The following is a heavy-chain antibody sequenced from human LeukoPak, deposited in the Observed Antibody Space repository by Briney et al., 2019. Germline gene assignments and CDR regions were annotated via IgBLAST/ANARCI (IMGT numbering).Heavy chain of an antibody. CDR1: GFTFSSYG. J-gene: IGHJ4*02. CDR2: IRYDGSNK. V-gene: IGHV3-30*02. D-gene: IGHD4-23*01. CDR3: AKDPRLGGNSPYYFDY. Sequence: QSGGSLRLSCAASGFTFSSYGMHWVRQAPGKGLEWVAFIRYDGSNKYYADSVKGRFTISRDNSKNTLYLQMNSLRAEDTAVYYCAKDPRLGGNSPYYFDYWGQGTLVTVSS.